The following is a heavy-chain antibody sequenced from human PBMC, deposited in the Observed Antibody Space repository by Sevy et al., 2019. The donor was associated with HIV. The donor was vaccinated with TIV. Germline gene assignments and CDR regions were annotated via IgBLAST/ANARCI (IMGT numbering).Heavy chain of an antibody. CDR3: ARGCEYSSSACYYYYGMDV. V-gene: IGHV4-59*01. CDR2: IYYSGST. J-gene: IGHJ6*02. D-gene: IGHD6-6*01. Sequence: SETLSLTCTVSGGSISSYYWSWIRQPPGKGLEWIGYIYYSGSTNYNPSLKSRFTISVDTSKNQFSLKLSSVTAADTAVYYCARGCEYSSSACYYYYGMDVWGQGTTVTVSS. CDR1: GGSISSYY.